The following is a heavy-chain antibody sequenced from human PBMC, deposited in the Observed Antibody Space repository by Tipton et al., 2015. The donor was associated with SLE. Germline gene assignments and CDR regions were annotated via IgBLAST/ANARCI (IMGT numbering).Heavy chain of an antibody. CDR2: VYISGNT. J-gene: IGHJ3*02. Sequence: LRLSCTVSGGSISSYYWNWIRQAAGKGLEWIGRVYISGNTNYNPSVQSRVTMSVDTSKNQFSLNLNSVTAADTAVYYCARQGGTLDAFDIWARGTMVTVSS. CDR3: ARQGGTLDAFDI. CDR1: GGSISSYY. V-gene: IGHV4-4*07.